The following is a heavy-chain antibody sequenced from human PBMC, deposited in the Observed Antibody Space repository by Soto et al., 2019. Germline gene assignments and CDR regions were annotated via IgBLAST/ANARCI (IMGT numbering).Heavy chain of an antibody. CDR2: ISYDGSNK. CDR1: GFTFSSYW. V-gene: IGHV3-30-3*01. J-gene: IGHJ5*02. Sequence: VHLVESGGGLVQPGGSLRLSCAASGFTFSSYWMSWVRQAPGKGLEWVAVISYDGSNKYYADSVKGRFTISRDNSKNTLYLQMNSLRAEDTAVYYCAREGVPAAISNWFDPWGQGTLVTVSS. CDR3: AREGVPAAISNWFDP. D-gene: IGHD2-2*01.